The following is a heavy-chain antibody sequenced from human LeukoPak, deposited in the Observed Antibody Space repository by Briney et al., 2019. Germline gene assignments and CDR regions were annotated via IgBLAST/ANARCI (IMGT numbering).Heavy chain of an antibody. CDR3: ARLGSGAGRWDFDY. CDR2: IYYSGNT. V-gene: IGHV4-39*07. D-gene: IGHD4-23*01. J-gene: IGHJ4*02. Sequence: SETLSLTCTVSGVSVSSSNSYWGWIRQPPGKGLEWIGSIYYSGNTYYNASLKSQVSISIDTSKNQFSLKLSSVTAADTAVYYCARLGSGAGRWDFDYWGQGTLVTVSS. CDR1: GVSVSSSNSY.